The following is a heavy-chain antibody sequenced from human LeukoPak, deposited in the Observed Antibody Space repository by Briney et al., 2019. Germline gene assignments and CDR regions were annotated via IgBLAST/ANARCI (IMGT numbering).Heavy chain of an antibody. V-gene: IGHV3-48*03. J-gene: IGHJ4*02. Sequence: GGSLRLSCAASGFTFSSYEMNWVRQAPGKGLEWVSYISSSGSTIYYADSVKGRFTISRDNAKNSLYLQMNSLRAEDTAVYYCASNTVVTPGDYWGQGTLVTVSS. D-gene: IGHD4-23*01. CDR2: ISSSGSTI. CDR1: GFTFSSYE. CDR3: ASNTVVTPGDY.